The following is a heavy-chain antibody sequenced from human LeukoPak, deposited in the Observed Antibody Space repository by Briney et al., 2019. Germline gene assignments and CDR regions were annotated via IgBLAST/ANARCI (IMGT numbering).Heavy chain of an antibody. V-gene: IGHV4-34*01. J-gene: IGHJ5*02. CDR2: IYYRGST. CDR3: ARRVVLRYYGSGSYYDP. CDR1: GGSFSGYY. Sequence: PSETLSLTCAVYGGSFSGYYWSGIRQPPGKGLEGIGSIYYRGSTYYNPSLKSRVTISVDTSKNQFSLKLSSVTAADTAVYYCARRVVLRYYGSGSYYDPWGQGTLVSVSS. D-gene: IGHD3-10*01.